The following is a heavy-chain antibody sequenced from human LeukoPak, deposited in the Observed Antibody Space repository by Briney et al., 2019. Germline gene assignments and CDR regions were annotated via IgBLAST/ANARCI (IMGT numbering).Heavy chain of an antibody. CDR3: AKNYYGSGSYYKGFDY. CDR2: ISGSGVST. Sequence: GGSLSLSCAASGFTFSIIAMSWFRQAPGQGLEWVSAISGSGVSTYYADSVKGRFTISRDNSKNTLYLQMNSLRSEDTAVYYCAKNYYGSGSYYKGFDYGGQGTLVTVSS. V-gene: IGHV3-23*01. D-gene: IGHD3-10*01. CDR1: GFTFSIIA. J-gene: IGHJ4*02.